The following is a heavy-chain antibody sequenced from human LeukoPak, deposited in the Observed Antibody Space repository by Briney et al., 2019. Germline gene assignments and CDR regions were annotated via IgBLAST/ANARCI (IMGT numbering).Heavy chain of an antibody. CDR2: ISAYNGNT. D-gene: IGHD3-22*01. CDR3: ARDYYDSSGYYYAHGY. V-gene: IGHV1-18*01. Sequence: ASVKVSCKASGYTFTSYGISWVRQAPGQGLKWMGWISAYNGNTNYAQKLQGRVTMTTDTSTSTAYMELRSLRSDDTAVYYCARDYYDSSGYYYAHGYWGQGTLVTVSS. J-gene: IGHJ4*02. CDR1: GYTFTSYG.